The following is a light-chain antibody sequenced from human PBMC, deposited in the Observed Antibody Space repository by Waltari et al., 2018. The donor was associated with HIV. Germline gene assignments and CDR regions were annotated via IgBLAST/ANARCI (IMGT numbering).Light chain of an antibody. J-gene: IGLJ6*01. CDR1: SSNVGQNY. CDR2: RND. CDR3: ASWDDALSSWL. Sequence: QSGLRQPPSTSRPPGQRVVISCSGSSSNVGQNYVSWFQQLPGAAPRLLIYRNDRRPSGVPDRFTAAKSGTSASLVISGLRSDDETDYFCASWDDALSSWLFGGGTKLTVL. V-gene: IGLV1-47*01.